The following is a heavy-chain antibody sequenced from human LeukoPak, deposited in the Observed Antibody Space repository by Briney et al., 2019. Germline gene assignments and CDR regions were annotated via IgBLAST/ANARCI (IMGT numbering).Heavy chain of an antibody. V-gene: IGHV3-53*01. J-gene: IGHJ4*02. CDR3: ARDLSTNYFDY. Sequence: GGSLRLSCAASGFTVSGNYMSWVRQAPGKGLEWVSVIYSGGSTYYADSVKGRFTISRDNSKNTLYLQMNSLRAEDTAVYYCARDLSTNYFDYWGQGTLVTVSS. D-gene: IGHD2-2*01. CDR1: GFTVSGNY. CDR2: IYSGGST.